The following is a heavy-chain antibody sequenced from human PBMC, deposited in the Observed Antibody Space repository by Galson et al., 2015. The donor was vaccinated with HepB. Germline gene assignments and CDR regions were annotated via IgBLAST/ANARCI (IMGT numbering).Heavy chain of an antibody. V-gene: IGHV1-8*01. J-gene: IGHJ6*02. CDR2: MNPYSGNT. CDR3: ARGWGDYGDYVSYGMDV. D-gene: IGHD4-17*01. CDR1: GYTFTDYD. Sequence: SVKVSCKAVGYTFTDYDINWVRQAAGQGPERMGWMNPYSGNTGYAQKFQGRVTMTRDTSMSTAYMELSSLRSEDTAVYFCARGWGDYGDYVSYGMDVWGQGATVTVTS.